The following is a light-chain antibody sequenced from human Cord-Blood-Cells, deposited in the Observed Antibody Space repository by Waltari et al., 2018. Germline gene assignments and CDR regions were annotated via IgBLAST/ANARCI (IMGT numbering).Light chain of an antibody. V-gene: IGLV1-44*01. CDR1: SSNIGSNT. Sequence: QSVLTQPPSASGTPGQRATISCSGSSSNIGSNTVNWYQQLPGTAPKLLIYSNNQRPTGFPARFSGSKSGTSASLAISCLESGDEADYYCAAWCDGLNGPVFGGGTKLAVL. CDR2: SNN. CDR3: AAWCDGLNGPV. J-gene: IGLJ2*01.